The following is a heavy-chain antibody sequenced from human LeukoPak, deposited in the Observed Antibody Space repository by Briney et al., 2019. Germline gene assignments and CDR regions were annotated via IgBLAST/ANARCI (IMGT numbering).Heavy chain of an antibody. D-gene: IGHD3-3*01. CDR2: ISAYNGNT. V-gene: IGHV1-18*01. J-gene: IGHJ4*02. CDR3: ARVVPITIFGVVNRCEY. CDR1: GYTFTSYG. Sequence: ASVKVSCKASGYTFTSYGISWVRQAPGQGLEWMGWISAYNGNTNYAQKLQGRVTMTTDTSTSTAYMELRSLRSDDTAVYYYARVVPITIFGVVNRCEYSGQGTLVTVSP.